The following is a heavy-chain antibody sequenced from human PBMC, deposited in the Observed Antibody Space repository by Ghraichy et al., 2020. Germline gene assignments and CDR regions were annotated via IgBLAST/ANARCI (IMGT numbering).Heavy chain of an antibody. D-gene: IGHD6-13*01. CDR1: GFTFTSYA. V-gene: IGHV3-23*01. CDR3: AKSTYSRGWFDP. J-gene: IGHJ5*02. Sequence: GESLNISCAASGFTFTSYAMSLVRQAPGKGLEWVSFISGSGTTTYYSDSVKGRFTISRDDSKNTLYLQMNSLRAEDTAVYYCAKSTYSRGWFDPWGQGTLVTVSS. CDR2: ISGSGTTT.